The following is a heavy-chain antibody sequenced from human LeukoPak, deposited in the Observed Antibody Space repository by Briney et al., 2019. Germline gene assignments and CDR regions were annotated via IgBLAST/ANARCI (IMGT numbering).Heavy chain of an antibody. CDR2: INPNSGGT. CDR1: GYTFTGYY. Sequence: GASVKVSCKASGYTFTGYYMHWVRQAPGQGLEWMGWINPNSGGTNYAQKFQGRVTMTRDTSISTAYMELSRLRSDDTAVYYCASGYSSSWYRGGRGDWFDPWGQGTLVTVSS. CDR3: ASGYSSSWYRGGRGDWFDP. D-gene: IGHD6-13*01. V-gene: IGHV1-2*02. J-gene: IGHJ5*02.